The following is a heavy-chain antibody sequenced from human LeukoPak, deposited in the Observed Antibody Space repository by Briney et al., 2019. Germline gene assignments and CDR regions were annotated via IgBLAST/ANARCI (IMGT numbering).Heavy chain of an antibody. CDR2: IKQDGSEK. CDR3: ARHKLGYYGMDV. Sequence: GESLKISCASSGFTFSTYWMSWVRQAPGKGLEWVANIKQDGSEKYSVDSVKGRFTISRDNAKNSLYLQRNSLRAEDTAVYYCARHKLGYYGMDVWGQGTTVTVSS. CDR1: GFTFSTYW. J-gene: IGHJ6*02. V-gene: IGHV3-7*01. D-gene: IGHD7-27*01.